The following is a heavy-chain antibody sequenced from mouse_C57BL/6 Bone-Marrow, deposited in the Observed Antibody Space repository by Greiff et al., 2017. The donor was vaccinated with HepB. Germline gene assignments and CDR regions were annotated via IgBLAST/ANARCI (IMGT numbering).Heavy chain of an antibody. CDR2: INPNYGTT. CDR3: ARSAIYYDYDDGFAY. D-gene: IGHD2-4*01. Sequence: VQLQQFGPELVKPGASVKISCKASGYSFTDYNMNWVKQSNGKSLEWIGVINPNYGTTSYNQKFKGKATLTVDQSSSTAYMQLNSLTSEDSAVYYCARSAIYYDYDDGFAYWGQGTLVTVSA. V-gene: IGHV1-39*01. CDR1: GYSFTDYN. J-gene: IGHJ3*01.